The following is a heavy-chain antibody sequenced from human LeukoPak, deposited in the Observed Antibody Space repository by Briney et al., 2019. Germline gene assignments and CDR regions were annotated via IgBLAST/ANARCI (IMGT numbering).Heavy chain of an antibody. Sequence: SETLSLTCAVYGGSFSGYYWSWIRQPPGKGLEWIGEINHSGSTNYNPSLKSRVTISVDTSKNQFSLKLSSVTAADTAVYYCARQKRDWYFDLWGRGTLVTVSS. CDR2: INHSGST. J-gene: IGHJ2*01. V-gene: IGHV4-34*01. CDR3: ARQKRDWYFDL. CDR1: GGSFSGYY.